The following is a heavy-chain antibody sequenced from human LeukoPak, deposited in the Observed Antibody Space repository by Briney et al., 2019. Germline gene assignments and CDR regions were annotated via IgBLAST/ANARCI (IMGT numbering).Heavy chain of an antibody. Sequence: GGSLRLSCAASGFTFNNYAMSWVRQAPGKGLEWVSGVSGSGGSTSYADSVKGRFTISRDNSKNTLFLQINSPRAEDTAVYYCAKALRNHVSHWSFDLWGRGTLVTVSS. CDR3: AKALRNHVSHWSFDL. D-gene: IGHD1-14*01. J-gene: IGHJ2*01. CDR1: GFTFNNYA. CDR2: VSGSGGST. V-gene: IGHV3-23*01.